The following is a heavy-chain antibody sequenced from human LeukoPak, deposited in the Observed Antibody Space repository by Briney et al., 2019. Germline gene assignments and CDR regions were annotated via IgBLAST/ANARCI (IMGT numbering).Heavy chain of an antibody. CDR2: VCAYNGNT. D-gene: IGHD6-13*01. CDR3: GGDRGIAAAGPLSDYFDY. CDR1: RYTLTRYG. Sequence: APVKVSCKTSRYTLTRYGITWVRQAPREGREGMGWVCAYNGNTHYAQKLQGRVPMTTETSTSTAYMELGSLRSDDKAVFYCGGDRGIAAAGPLSDYFDYWGQGTLVTVSS. J-gene: IGHJ4*02. V-gene: IGHV1-18*01.